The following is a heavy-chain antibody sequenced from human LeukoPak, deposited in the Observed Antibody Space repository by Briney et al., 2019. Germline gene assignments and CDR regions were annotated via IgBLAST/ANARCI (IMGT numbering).Heavy chain of an antibody. Sequence: GGSLRLSCAASGFTFSSYAMSWVRQAPGKGLEWVSAISGSGGSTYYADSVKGRFTISRDNSKNTLCLQMNSLRAEDTAVYYCATTLMKDSSSSGYWGQGTLVTVSS. J-gene: IGHJ4*02. CDR2: ISGSGGST. CDR1: GFTFSSYA. V-gene: IGHV3-23*01. CDR3: ATTLMKDSSSSGY. D-gene: IGHD6-6*01.